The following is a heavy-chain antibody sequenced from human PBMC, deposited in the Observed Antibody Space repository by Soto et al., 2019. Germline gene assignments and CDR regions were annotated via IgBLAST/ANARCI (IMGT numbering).Heavy chain of an antibody. CDR1: GVSISSGGYY. CDR2: IYYSGST. J-gene: IGHJ4*02. CDR3: ARVGTDFDY. V-gene: IGHV4-31*03. D-gene: IGHD5-18*01. Sequence: TLSLTCTVSGVSISSGGYYWRWIRQHPGKGLEWIGYIYYSGSTYYNPSLKSRVTISVDTSKNQFSLKLSSLRSEDTAVYYCARVGTDFDYWGQGTLVTVSS.